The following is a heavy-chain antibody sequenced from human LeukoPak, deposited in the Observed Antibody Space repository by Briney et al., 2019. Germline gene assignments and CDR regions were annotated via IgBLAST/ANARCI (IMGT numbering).Heavy chain of an antibody. CDR3: ARRGAYFDC. J-gene: IGHJ4*02. V-gene: IGHV1-2*02. Sequence: ASVKVSCKTSGYSFTGYYMHWVRQAPGQGLEWKGWINPKNGGTNYPQKFQGRVTMTTDTSVGTAYMELSSLASDDTAVYYCARRGAYFDCWGQGTLVTVSS. CDR1: GYSFTGYY. CDR2: INPKNGGT.